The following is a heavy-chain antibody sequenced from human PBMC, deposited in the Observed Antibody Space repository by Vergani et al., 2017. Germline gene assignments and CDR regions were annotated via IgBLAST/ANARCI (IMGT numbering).Heavy chain of an antibody. J-gene: IGHJ4*02. CDR1: GFTFDDYA. CDR3: AKDIRTAVAGTIDY. V-gene: IGHV3-9*01. Sequence: EVQLVESGGGLVQPGRSLRLSCAASGFTFDDYAMHWVRQAPGKGLEWVSGISWNSGSIGYADSVKGRFTISRDNAKNSLYLQMNSLRAEETGLYYCAKDIRTAVAGTIDYWGQGTLVTVSS. CDR2: ISWNSGSI. D-gene: IGHD6-19*01.